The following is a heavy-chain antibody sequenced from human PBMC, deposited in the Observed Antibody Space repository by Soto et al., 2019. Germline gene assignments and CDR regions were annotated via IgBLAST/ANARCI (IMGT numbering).Heavy chain of an antibody. Sequence: PSETLSLTCAVYGGSFSGYYWSWIRQPPGKGLEWIGEINHSGSTNYNPSLKSRVTISVDTSKNQFSLKLSSVTAADTAVYYCARGDDFRSGPRRGRNYYGMDVWGQGTTVTVSS. CDR1: GGSFSGYY. D-gene: IGHD3-3*01. CDR3: ARGDDFRSGPRRGRNYYGMDV. J-gene: IGHJ6*02. CDR2: INHSGST. V-gene: IGHV4-34*01.